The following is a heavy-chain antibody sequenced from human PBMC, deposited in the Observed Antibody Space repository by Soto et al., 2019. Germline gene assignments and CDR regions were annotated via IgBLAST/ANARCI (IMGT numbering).Heavy chain of an antibody. J-gene: IGHJ6*02. D-gene: IGHD3-3*01. CDR2: IYYSGST. V-gene: IGHV4-30-4*01. Sequence: SETLSLTCTVSGGSISSGDYYWSWIRQPPGKGLEWIGYIYYSGSTYYNPSLKSRVTISVDTSKNQFSLKLSSVTAADTAVYYCARDSRRSGYFDPHPDYYYYGMDVWGQGTTVTVPS. CDR1: GGSISSGDYY. CDR3: ARDSRRSGYFDPHPDYYYYGMDV.